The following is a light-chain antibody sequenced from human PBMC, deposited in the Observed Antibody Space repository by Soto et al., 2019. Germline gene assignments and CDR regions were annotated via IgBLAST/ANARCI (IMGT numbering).Light chain of an antibody. CDR1: SSDVGGYNY. CDR3: SSYTSSSTPV. J-gene: IGLJ1*01. Sequence: QSALTQPASVSGSPGQSITISFPGTSSDVGGYNYVSWYQQHPGKAPKLMIYDVSNRPSGVSNRFSGSKSGNTASLTISGLQAEDEADYYCSSYTSSSTPVFGTGTKVTVL. V-gene: IGLV2-14*01. CDR2: DVS.